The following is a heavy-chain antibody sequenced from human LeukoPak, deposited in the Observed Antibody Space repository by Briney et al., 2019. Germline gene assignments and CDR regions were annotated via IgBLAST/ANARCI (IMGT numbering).Heavy chain of an antibody. J-gene: IGHJ5*02. CDR2: IWYDGSNK. Sequence: PGRSLRLSCAASGFTFSSYGMHWVRQAPGKGLEWVAVIWYDGSNKYYADSVKGRFTISRGNSKNTLYLQMNSLRAEDTAVYYCARDRISRNWFDPWGPGTLVTVSS. V-gene: IGHV3-33*01. CDR1: GFTFSSYG. CDR3: ARDRISRNWFDP.